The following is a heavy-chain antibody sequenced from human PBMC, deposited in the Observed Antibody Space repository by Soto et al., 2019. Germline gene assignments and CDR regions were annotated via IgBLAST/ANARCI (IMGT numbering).Heavy chain of an antibody. V-gene: IGHV3-33*01. CDR3: ARVRVEMATTPDDAFDI. J-gene: IGHJ3*02. Sequence: GGSLRLSCAASGFTFSSYGMHWVRQAPGKGLEWVVVIWYDGSNKYYADSVKGRFTISRDNSKNTLYLQMNSLRAEDTAVYYCARVRVEMATTPDDAFDIWGQGTMVTVSS. CDR1: GFTFSSYG. CDR2: IWYDGSNK. D-gene: IGHD5-12*01.